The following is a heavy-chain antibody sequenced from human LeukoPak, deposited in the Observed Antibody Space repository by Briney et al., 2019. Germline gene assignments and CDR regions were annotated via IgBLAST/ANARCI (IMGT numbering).Heavy chain of an antibody. CDR1: GFTFSSYA. V-gene: IGHV3-23*01. CDR3: AKGGIVATIFAVFDY. J-gene: IGHJ4*02. Sequence: GGSLRLSCAASGFTFSSYAMSWVRQAPGKGLEWVSAISGSGGSTYYADSVKGRFTISRDNSKNTLYLQMNSLRAEDTAVYYCAKGGIVATIFAVFDYWGQGTLVTVSS. CDR2: ISGSGGST. D-gene: IGHD5-12*01.